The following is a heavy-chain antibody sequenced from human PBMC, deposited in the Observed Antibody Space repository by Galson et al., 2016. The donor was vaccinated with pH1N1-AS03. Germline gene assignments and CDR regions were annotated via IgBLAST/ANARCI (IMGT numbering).Heavy chain of an antibody. J-gene: IGHJ4*02. V-gene: IGHV4-61*02. Sequence: TLSLTCTVSGGSISSGSYYWSWIRQPAGKGLEWTGRLYTSGSTNYNPSLKSRVTISVDTSKNQFSLKLSSVTAADTAVYYCARASPPPSGYFDYWGQGTLVTVSS. CDR2: LYTSGST. CDR1: GGSISSGSYY. CDR3: ARASPPPSGYFDY.